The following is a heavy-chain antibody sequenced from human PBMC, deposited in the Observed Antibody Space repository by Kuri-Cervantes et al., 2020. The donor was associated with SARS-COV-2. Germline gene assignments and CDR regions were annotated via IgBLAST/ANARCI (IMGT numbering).Heavy chain of an antibody. J-gene: IGHJ6*02. D-gene: IGHD3-10*01. V-gene: IGHV4-39*07. CDR2: INHSGST. CDR3: ARTNRGRYYYYYGMDV. Sequence: GSLRLSCTVSGGSISSSSYYWGWIRQPPGKGLEWIGEINHSGSTNYNPSLKSRVTKSVDTSKNQFSLKLSSVTAADTAVYYCARTNRGRYYYYYGMDVWGQGTTVTVSS. CDR1: GGSISSSSYY.